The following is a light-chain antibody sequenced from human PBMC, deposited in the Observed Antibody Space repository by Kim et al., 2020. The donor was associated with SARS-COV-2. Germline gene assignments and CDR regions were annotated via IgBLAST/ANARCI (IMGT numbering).Light chain of an antibody. CDR1: SEYSTYA. V-gene: IGLV4-69*01. CDR2: LNSDGSH. J-gene: IGLJ2*01. Sequence: VRLTCTVSSEYSTYAIAWHQQQPEKGPRFLVRLNSDGSHTKGDGIPDRFSGSGSGAERYLTISSLQSEDEADYYCQTWGTGIPVAFGGGTQLTVL. CDR3: QTWGTGIPVA.